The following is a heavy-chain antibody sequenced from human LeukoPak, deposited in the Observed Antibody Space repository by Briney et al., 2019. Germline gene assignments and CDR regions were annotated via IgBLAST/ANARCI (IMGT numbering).Heavy chain of an antibody. CDR1: GGSISSGSYY. CDR2: IYTSGST. Sequence: PSQTLSLTCTVSGGSISSGSYYWSWIRQPAGKGLEWIGRIYTSGSTNYNPSLKSRVTISVDTSKNQFSLKLSSVTAADTAVYYCARGLRAALGLWFGELPFDYWGQGTLVTVSS. J-gene: IGHJ4*02. D-gene: IGHD3-10*01. V-gene: IGHV4-61*02. CDR3: ARGLRAALGLWFGELPFDY.